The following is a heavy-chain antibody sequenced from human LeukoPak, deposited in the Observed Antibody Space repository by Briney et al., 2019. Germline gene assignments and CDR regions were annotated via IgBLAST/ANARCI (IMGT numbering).Heavy chain of an antibody. Sequence: PSETLSLTCTVSGGSLSSSSYCWGWIRQPPGKGLGCIGTICYSGSTFYNPSLKSRVTLSVDTSKNQFSLRLSSVTAADTAVYYCARQHWPRGFDYWGQGTLVTVSS. V-gene: IGHV4-39*01. D-gene: IGHD3-10*01. CDR3: ARQHWPRGFDY. J-gene: IGHJ4*02. CDR1: GGSLSSSSYC. CDR2: ICYSGST.